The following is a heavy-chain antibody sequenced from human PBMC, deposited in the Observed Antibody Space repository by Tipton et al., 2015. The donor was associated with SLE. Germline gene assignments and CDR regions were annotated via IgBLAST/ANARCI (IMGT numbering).Heavy chain of an antibody. J-gene: IGHJ6*03. CDR2: VYYSGST. Sequence: TLSLTCTVSYGSISGYYWTWIRQPPGRGLQWVGSVYYSGSTNYNPSLKGRVTISVDTSKDQFSLRLNSVTAADTAVYYCARGAYTNYYYYMDVWGKGTTVTVSS. CDR1: YGSISGYY. V-gene: IGHV4-59*01. D-gene: IGHD4-11*01. CDR3: ARGAYTNYYYYMDV.